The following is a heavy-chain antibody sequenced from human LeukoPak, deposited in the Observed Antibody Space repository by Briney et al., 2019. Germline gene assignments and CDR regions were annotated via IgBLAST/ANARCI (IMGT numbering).Heavy chain of an antibody. CDR1: GYTFTSYD. CDR3: ARGTVTTLDY. D-gene: IGHD4-17*01. J-gene: IGHJ4*02. Sequence: ASVKVSCKASGYTFTSYDINWVRQATGQGLEWMGWMNPNSGNTGYAQKFQGRVTITRNTSISTAYMELSRLRSDDTAVYYCARGTVTTLDYWGQGTLVTVSS. CDR2: MNPNSGNT. V-gene: IGHV1-8*03.